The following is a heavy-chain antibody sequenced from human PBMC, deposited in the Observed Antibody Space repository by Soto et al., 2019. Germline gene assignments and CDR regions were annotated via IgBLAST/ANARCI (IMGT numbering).Heavy chain of an antibody. J-gene: IGHJ6*02. V-gene: IGHV3-53*01. Sequence: GGSLRLSWAASGFNVSTDNMSWVRQAPGQGLEWVSVIYSGGNKFYAESVKGRFTISRDNSKNTLYLQMNRVRVEDTAVYYCARDRSIAGRNYHYGMDVWGQGTTVTVSS. CDR2: IYSGGNK. CDR1: GFNVSTDN. CDR3: ARDRSIAGRNYHYGMDV. D-gene: IGHD6-6*01.